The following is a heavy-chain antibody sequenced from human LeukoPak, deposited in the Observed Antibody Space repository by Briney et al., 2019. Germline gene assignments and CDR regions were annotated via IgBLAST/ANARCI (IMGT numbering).Heavy chain of an antibody. Sequence: GESLTLSCAVSGFTFSSYAMSWVRQAPGKGLEWVSAISGSGGSTYYADSVKGRFTISRDNSKDTVSLQMNSLRAEDSAIYFYVKDRPCETCMPMDAWGQGTTVTVSS. CDR2: ISGSGGST. J-gene: IGHJ6*02. CDR3: VKDRPCETCMPMDA. CDR1: GFTFSSYA. D-gene: IGHD2-2*01. V-gene: IGHV3-23*01.